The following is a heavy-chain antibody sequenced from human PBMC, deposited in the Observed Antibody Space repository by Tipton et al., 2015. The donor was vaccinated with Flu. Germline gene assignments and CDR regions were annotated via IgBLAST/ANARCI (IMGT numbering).Heavy chain of an antibody. D-gene: IGHD7-27*01. Sequence: SLRLSCAASGFTFSSHWMHWVRQTPGKGLVWVSRIEGDGSRTMYADAVKGRFIISRDNARNMLYLQMNSLRPEDTALYYCARDSNWGSLPPNDAFDIWGQGTLVSVSS. V-gene: IGHV3-74*03. CDR3: ARDSNWGSLPPNDAFDI. CDR2: IEGDGSRT. J-gene: IGHJ3*02. CDR1: GFTFSSHW.